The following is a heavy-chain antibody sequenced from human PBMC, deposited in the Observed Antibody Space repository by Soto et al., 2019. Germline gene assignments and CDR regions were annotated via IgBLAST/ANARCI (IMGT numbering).Heavy chain of an antibody. J-gene: IGHJ4*02. Sequence: PGGSLRLSCAASGFTFSSYAMSWVRQAPGKGLEWVAAISGSGGSTYYADSVKGRSTISRDNSKNTLYLQMNSLRAEDTAVYYCAKDGGGYGDYFDYWGQGTLVTVSS. CDR1: GFTFSSYA. D-gene: IGHD4-17*01. CDR2: ISGSGGST. CDR3: AKDGGGYGDYFDY. V-gene: IGHV3-23*01.